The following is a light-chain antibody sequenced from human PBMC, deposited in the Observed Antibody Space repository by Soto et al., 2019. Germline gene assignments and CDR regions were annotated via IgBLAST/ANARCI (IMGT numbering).Light chain of an antibody. CDR1: QSVSNN. J-gene: IGKJ5*01. CDR2: DAS. CDR3: QQYNNWPPIT. V-gene: IGKV3-15*01. Sequence: EIVMTQSPPTLSASPGERATLSCRASQSVSNNLAWYQQKPGQAPRLLIYDASTRATDIPARFSGSGSGTEFTLTISSLQSEDFAVYYCQQYNNWPPITFGQGTRLEIK.